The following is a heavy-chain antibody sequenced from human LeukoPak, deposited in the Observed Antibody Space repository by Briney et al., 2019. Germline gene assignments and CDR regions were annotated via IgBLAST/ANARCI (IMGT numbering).Heavy chain of an antibody. CDR1: GDSVSNNIAA. V-gene: IGHV6-1*01. J-gene: IGHJ6*02. CDR3: VRDQHGMDV. Sequence: SQTLSLTCALSGDSVSNNIAAWNWIRQSPSRGLEWLGRTYYRSKWYSDYAVSVKSRITINADTSKNQFSLQLNSMTPEDTAVYYCVRDQHGMDVWGQGTTVTVSS. CDR2: TYYRSKWYS.